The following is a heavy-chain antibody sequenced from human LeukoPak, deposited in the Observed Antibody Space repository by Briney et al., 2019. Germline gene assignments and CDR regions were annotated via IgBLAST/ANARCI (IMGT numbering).Heavy chain of an antibody. CDR1: GFTFNTYA. D-gene: IGHD5-18*01. CDR3: ARAPVDTPINYYFDY. CDR2: ISYDGSNK. J-gene: IGHJ4*02. Sequence: PGGSLSLSCAASGFTFNTYAMHWVRQAPGKGLEWVAVISYDGSNKYYADSVKGRFTISRDNSKNTLYLQMNSLRAEDTAVYYCARAPVDTPINYYFDYWGQGTLVTVSS. V-gene: IGHV3-30-3*01.